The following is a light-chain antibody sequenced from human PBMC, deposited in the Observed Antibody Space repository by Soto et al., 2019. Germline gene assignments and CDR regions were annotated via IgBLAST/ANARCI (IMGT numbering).Light chain of an antibody. Sequence: DIHMTQSPSTLSASGVGIVTITCLASQSISRYLSWYQKKPGKAPKLLISDASSLQSGVPSRLSGSGSGTEFTLTISSLQTDDFATYYCQQYKSYSTFGGGTKVDI. CDR2: DAS. CDR1: QSISRY. V-gene: IGKV1-5*01. CDR3: QQYKSYST. J-gene: IGKJ4*01.